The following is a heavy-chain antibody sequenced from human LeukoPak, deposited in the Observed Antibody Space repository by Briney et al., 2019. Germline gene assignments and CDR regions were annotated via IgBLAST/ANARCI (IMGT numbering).Heavy chain of an antibody. V-gene: IGHV3-30*18. J-gene: IGHJ6*03. D-gene: IGHD6-13*01. CDR2: ISYDGSNK. Sequence: PGGSLRLSCAASEFTFSTYGMHWVRQAPDKGLEWVAIISYDGSNKYYADSVKGRFTISRDNSKNTLYLQMNSLRVEDTAVYYCAKDGRDSSSWGYSYFYMDVWGKGTTVTISS. CDR3: AKDGRDSSSWGYSYFYMDV. CDR1: EFTFSTYG.